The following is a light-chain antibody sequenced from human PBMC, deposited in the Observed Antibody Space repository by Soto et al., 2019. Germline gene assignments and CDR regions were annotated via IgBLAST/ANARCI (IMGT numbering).Light chain of an antibody. J-gene: IGKJ5*01. CDR3: QQYDNLPIT. CDR1: QSISSW. Sequence: DIQMTQSPSTLSASVGDRVTITCRASQSISSWLAWYQQKPGKAPKLLIYDASNLETGVPSRFSGSGSGTDFTFTISSLQPEDIATYYCQQYDNLPITFGQGTLLEV. V-gene: IGKV1-33*01. CDR2: DAS.